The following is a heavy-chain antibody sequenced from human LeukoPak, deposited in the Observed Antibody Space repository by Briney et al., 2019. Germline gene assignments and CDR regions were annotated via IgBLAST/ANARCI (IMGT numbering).Heavy chain of an antibody. J-gene: IGHJ4*02. Sequence: GGSLRLSCAASGFTVSSNYMSWVRQAPGKGLEWVSVIYSGGSTYYADSVKGRFTISRDNSKNTLYLQMNSLRAEDTAVYYCARGKDYGDSTVGYWGQGTLVTVSS. D-gene: IGHD4-17*01. V-gene: IGHV3-66*01. CDR1: GFTVSSNY. CDR2: IYSGGST. CDR3: ARGKDYGDSTVGY.